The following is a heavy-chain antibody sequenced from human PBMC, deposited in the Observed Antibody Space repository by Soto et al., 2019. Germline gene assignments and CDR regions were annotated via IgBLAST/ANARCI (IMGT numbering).Heavy chain of an antibody. J-gene: IGHJ4*02. D-gene: IGHD3-22*01. V-gene: IGHV3-64D*06. CDR2: ISSNGGST. CDR3: VKDMSGYYYALNDY. CDR1: GFTFSSYA. Sequence: PVGSLSLSCSASGFTFSSYAMHWVRQAPGKGLEYVSAISSNGGSTYYADSVKGRFTISRDNSKNTLYLQMSSLRAEDTAVYYCVKDMSGYYYALNDYWGQGTLVTVSS.